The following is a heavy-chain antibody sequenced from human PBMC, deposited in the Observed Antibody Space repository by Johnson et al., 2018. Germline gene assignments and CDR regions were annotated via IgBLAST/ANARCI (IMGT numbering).Heavy chain of an antibody. CDR2: LSSSVSTI. V-gene: IGHV3-11*04. J-gene: IGHJ3*02. Sequence: QVQLVESGGGLVKPGGSLRLSCAASGFTFSDYYMSWIRQAPGKGLEWVSYLSSSVSTIYYADSVKGRFTISRDNANNYLYLKMHSLRAEDTAVYYCARVVAVADAFDSWGQGTMVTVSS. CDR3: ARVVAVADAFDS. D-gene: IGHD6-19*01. CDR1: GFTFSDYY.